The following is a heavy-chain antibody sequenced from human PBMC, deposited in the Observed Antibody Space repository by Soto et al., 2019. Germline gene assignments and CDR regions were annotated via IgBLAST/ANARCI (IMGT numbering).Heavy chain of an antibody. J-gene: IGHJ4*02. CDR1: GASISNSIW. CDR2: IYHSGTT. CDR3: TRRGHGSGSLDY. V-gene: IGHV4-4*03. D-gene: IGHD3-10*01. Sequence: QVQLQESGPGLVKPPGTLSLTCAVSGASISNSIWWNWVRLPPGKGLEWIGEIYHSGTTNYKASLKIRVTIAVDKSKNQFSLKLSSVTAADTAVYYCTRRGHGSGSLDYWGQGKLVTVFS.